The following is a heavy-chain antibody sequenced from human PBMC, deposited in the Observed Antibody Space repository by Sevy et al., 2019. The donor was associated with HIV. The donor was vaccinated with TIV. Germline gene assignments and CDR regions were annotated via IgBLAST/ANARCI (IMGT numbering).Heavy chain of an antibody. J-gene: IGHJ4*02. CDR1: GFTFNIYS. V-gene: IGHV3-23*01. D-gene: IGHD2-15*01. CDR3: ARDGWTKPHDY. CDR2: LSFGCGKI. Sequence: GGSLRLSCAASGFTFNIYSMSWVRQTPGKGLAWVATLSFGCGKIKHADSVKGRFTMSRDDSKNAVYLQMNNLRVEDTAIYYCARDGWTKPHDYWGQGTLVTVSS.